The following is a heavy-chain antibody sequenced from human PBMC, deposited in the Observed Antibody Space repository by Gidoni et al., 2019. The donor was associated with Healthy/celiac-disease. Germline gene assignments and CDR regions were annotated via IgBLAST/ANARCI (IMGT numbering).Heavy chain of an antibody. V-gene: IGHV3-73*02. CDR1: GFTFSGSA. Sequence: EVQLVESGGGLVQPGGSLKLSCAASGFTFSGSAMHWVRQASGKGLEWVGRIRSKANSYATAYAASVKGRFTISRDDSKNTAYLQMNSLKTEDTAVYYCTRHKDRLGRFDPWGQGTLVTVSS. CDR2: IRSKANSYAT. CDR3: TRHKDRLGRFDP. J-gene: IGHJ5*02.